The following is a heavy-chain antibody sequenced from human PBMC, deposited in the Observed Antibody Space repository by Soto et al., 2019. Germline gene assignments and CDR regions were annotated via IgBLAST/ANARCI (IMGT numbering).Heavy chain of an antibody. D-gene: IGHD2-2*01. CDR1: GFTFSSYA. Sequence: EVQLLESGGGLVQPGGSLRLSCAASGFTFSSYAMNWVRQAPGKGLECVAGVSASGGGTSYADSVKGRFTISRDNSKDTLYLQMNSLRAEDTAVYYCAKSSSRAHYYAMDVWGQGTTVTVFS. J-gene: IGHJ6*02. V-gene: IGHV3-23*01. CDR3: AKSSSRAHYYAMDV. CDR2: VSASGGGT.